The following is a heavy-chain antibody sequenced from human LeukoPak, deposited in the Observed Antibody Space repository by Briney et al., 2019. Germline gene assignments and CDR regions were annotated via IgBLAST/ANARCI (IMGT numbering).Heavy chain of an antibody. D-gene: IGHD2-21*01. CDR2: INQDGTET. CDR3: AHAYL. CDR1: GFVFNTYW. Sequence: GGSLRLSCVASGFVFNTYWIYWVRQAPGKGLEWVATINQDGTETRYVDSVKGRFTISRGNAKSSVFLQMNSLRVEDTAVFYCAHAYLWGQGTMVTVSS. J-gene: IGHJ3*01. V-gene: IGHV3-7*01.